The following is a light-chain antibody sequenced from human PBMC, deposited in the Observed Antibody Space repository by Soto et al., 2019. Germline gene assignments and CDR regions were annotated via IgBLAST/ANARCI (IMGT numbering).Light chain of an antibody. CDR1: QSVSNNY. J-gene: IGKJ5*01. Sequence: EIVLTQSPCTLSLSTGERATLSCRASQSVSNNYLAWYQQKPGQAPRLLIYGASNRATGIPARFSGSGSGTDFTLTISSLEPEDFAVYYCQQRLNWPVTFGQGTRLEI. CDR3: QQRLNWPVT. V-gene: IGKV3-11*01. CDR2: GAS.